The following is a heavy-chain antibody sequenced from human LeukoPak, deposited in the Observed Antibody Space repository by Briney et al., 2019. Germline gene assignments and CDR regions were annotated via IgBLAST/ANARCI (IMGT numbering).Heavy chain of an antibody. Sequence: GGSLRLSCATSGFTFTNYAMSWVRQAPGKGLEWVSAISGSGTITYYADSVKGRFTISSDNSKNTLYLQMNSLRVEDTAVYYCARGRRLTGYYDFDYWGQGTLVTVSS. CDR2: ISGSGTIT. CDR1: GFTFTNYA. J-gene: IGHJ4*02. D-gene: IGHD3-9*01. V-gene: IGHV3-23*01. CDR3: ARGRRLTGYYDFDY.